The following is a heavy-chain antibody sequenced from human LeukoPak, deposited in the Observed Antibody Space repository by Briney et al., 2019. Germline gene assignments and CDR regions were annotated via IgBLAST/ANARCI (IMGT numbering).Heavy chain of an antibody. Sequence: GGSLRLSCAASGFTFSSYAMHWVRQAPGKGLEYVSAISTNGGSTYYADSVRGRFIISRNNSKNTLYLQMGSLRAEDVAVYYCARATNYGAYDVWGQGTLVTVSS. D-gene: IGHD4-17*01. V-gene: IGHV3-64*02. J-gene: IGHJ4*02. CDR2: ISTNGGST. CDR3: ARATNYGAYDV. CDR1: GFTFSSYA.